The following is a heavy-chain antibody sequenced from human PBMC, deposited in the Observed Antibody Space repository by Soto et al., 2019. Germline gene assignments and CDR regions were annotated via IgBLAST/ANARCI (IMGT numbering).Heavy chain of an antibody. D-gene: IGHD2-15*01. Sequence: ASVKVSCKASGYTFTSYGISWVRQAPGQGLEWMGWISAYNGNTNYAQKLQGRVTMTTDTSTTTAYMELRSLISDDTAVYYCASDLGYCSGGSCYGAFDIWGQGTMVTVSS. V-gene: IGHV1-18*01. CDR2: ISAYNGNT. CDR1: GYTFTSYG. CDR3: ASDLGYCSGGSCYGAFDI. J-gene: IGHJ3*02.